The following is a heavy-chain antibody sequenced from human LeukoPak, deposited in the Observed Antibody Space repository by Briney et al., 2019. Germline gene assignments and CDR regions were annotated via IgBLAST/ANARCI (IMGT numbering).Heavy chain of an antibody. J-gene: IGHJ4*02. CDR1: GFTFTNSY. CDR2: IKSKPGGGTT. CDR3: TAGHYSRL. V-gene: IGHV3-15*01. Sequence: GGSLRLSCGASGFTFTNSYMRWVRQAPGKGLEWVGLIKSKPGGGTTDYDAPVKGRFTISRDESANKLYLQMNGLKTEDTGVYYCTAGHYSRLWGQGTLVTVSS. D-gene: IGHD6-13*01.